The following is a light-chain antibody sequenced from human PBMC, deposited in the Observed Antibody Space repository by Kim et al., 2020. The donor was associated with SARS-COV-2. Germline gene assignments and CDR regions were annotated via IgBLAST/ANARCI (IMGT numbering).Light chain of an antibody. V-gene: IGKV1-5*03. J-gene: IGKJ4*01. CDR2: KAS. CDR1: QTISSW. Sequence: DIQMTQSLSTVSASVGDRVTITCRASQTISSWLAWYQQKPGKAPKLLIYKASSLETGVPSRFSGSGSGTEFTLTINSLQPDDFATYYCQQYNTYPLTFGGGTKLEIK. CDR3: QQYNTYPLT.